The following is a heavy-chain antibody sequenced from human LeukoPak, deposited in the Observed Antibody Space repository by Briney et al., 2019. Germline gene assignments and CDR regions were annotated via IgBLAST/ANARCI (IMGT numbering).Heavy chain of an antibody. Sequence: SETLSLTCAVYGGSFSGYYWSWIRQPPGKGLGWIGEINHSGSTNYNPSLKSRVTISVDTSKNQFSLKLSSVTAADTAVYYCARHWAGDCGDDCYSFDNWGQGTLVTVSS. CDR3: ARHWAGDCGDDCYSFDN. CDR1: GGSFSGYY. V-gene: IGHV4-34*01. D-gene: IGHD2-21*02. CDR2: INHSGST. J-gene: IGHJ4*02.